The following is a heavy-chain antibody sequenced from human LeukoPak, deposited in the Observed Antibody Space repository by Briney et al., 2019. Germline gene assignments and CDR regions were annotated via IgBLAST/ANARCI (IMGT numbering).Heavy chain of an antibody. CDR3: ARDRLAAAGTGWFDP. V-gene: IGHV1-69*05. CDR2: IIPIFGTA. Sequence: ASVKVSCKASGGTFSSYAISWVRQAPGQGLEWMGRIIPIFGTANYAQKFQGRVTITTDGSTSTAYMELSSLRSEDTAVYYCARDRLAAAGTGWFDPWGQGTLVTVSS. J-gene: IGHJ5*02. CDR1: GGTFSSYA. D-gene: IGHD6-13*01.